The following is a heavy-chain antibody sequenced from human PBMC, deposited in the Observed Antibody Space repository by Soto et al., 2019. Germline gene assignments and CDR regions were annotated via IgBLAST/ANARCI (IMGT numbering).Heavy chain of an antibody. CDR1: GFTFSSYS. CDR2: ISSSSSTI. J-gene: IGHJ4*02. V-gene: IGHV3-48*01. Sequence: GGSLRLSCAASGFTFSSYSMNWVRQAPGKGLEWVSYISSSSSTIYYADSVKGRFTISRDNAKNSLYLQMNSLRAEDTAVYYCARAIIEYSSSSMIDYWGQGTLVTVSS. D-gene: IGHD6-6*01. CDR3: ARAIIEYSSSSMIDY.